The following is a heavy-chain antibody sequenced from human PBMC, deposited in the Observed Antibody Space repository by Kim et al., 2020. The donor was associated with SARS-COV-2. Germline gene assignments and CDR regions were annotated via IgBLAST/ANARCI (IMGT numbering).Heavy chain of an antibody. Sequence: TRYSPSFQGQVTISADKSISTAYLQWSSLKASDTAMYYCARHGPIVGPYDYWGQGTLVTVSS. CDR3: ARHGPIVGPYDY. CDR2: T. D-gene: IGHD1-26*01. J-gene: IGHJ4*02. V-gene: IGHV5-51*01.